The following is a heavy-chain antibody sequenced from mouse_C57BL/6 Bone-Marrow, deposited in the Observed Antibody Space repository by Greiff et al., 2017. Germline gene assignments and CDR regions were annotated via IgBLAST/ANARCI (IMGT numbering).Heavy chain of an antibody. Sequence: DVMLVESGGGLVQPGGSLKLSCAASGFTFSDYGMAWVRQAPRKGPEWVAFISNLAYSIYYADTVTGRFTISRENAKKTLYLEMSSLRSEDTAMYYCARRGYYGSYFDYWGQGTTLTVSS. J-gene: IGHJ2*01. V-gene: IGHV5-15*04. CDR1: GFTFSDYG. CDR2: ISNLAYSI. CDR3: ARRGYYGSYFDY. D-gene: IGHD1-1*01.